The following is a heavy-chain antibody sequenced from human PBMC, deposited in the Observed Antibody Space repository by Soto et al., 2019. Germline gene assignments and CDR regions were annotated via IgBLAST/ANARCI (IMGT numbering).Heavy chain of an antibody. J-gene: IGHJ6*02. CDR1: GYTFTSYD. CDR2: MNPNSGNT. V-gene: IGHV1-8*01. D-gene: IGHD3-9*01. Sequence: QVQLVQSGAEVKKPGASVKVSCKASGYTFTSYDINWVRQATGQGLEGMGWMNPNSGNTGYAQKFQGRVTMTRNTSISTAYMELSSLRSEDTAVYYCARAGTTTGYYNYYGMDVWGQGTTVXVSS. CDR3: ARAGTTTGYYNYYGMDV.